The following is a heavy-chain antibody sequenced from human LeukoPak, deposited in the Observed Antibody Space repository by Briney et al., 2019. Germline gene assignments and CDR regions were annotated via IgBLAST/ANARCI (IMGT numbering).Heavy chain of an antibody. J-gene: IGHJ3*02. V-gene: IGHV4-34*01. CDR2: INHSGST. CDR3: ARLPGVDIVVVPAPAFDI. Sequence: PSETLSLTCAVYGGSFSGYYWSWIRQPPGKGLEWIGEINHSGSTNYNPSLKSRVTISVDTSKNQFSLKLSSVTAADPAVYYCARLPGVDIVVVPAPAFDIWGQGTMVTVSS. D-gene: IGHD2-2*01. CDR1: GGSFSGYY.